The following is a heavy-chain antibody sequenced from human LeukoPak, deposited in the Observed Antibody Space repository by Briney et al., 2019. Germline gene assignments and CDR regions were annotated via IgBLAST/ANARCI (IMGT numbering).Heavy chain of an antibody. J-gene: IGHJ3*01. V-gene: IGHV4-34*01. Sequence: SETLSLTCAVSEMSFSAYYWNWIRQSPGKGLEWIGEINYGGSTKYTPSLEGLGTILIDTSKNQFSLKLTSVTAADTAVYYCARGFPPGSGSRGSHAFDVWGQGTMVTVSS. CDR1: EMSFSAYY. CDR3: ARGFPPGSGSRGSHAFDV. CDR2: INYGGST. D-gene: IGHD6-19*01.